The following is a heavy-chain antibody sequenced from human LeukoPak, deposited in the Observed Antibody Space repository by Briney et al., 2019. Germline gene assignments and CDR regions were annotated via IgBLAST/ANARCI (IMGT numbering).Heavy chain of an antibody. Sequence: PGGSLRLSCAAPGFTFSNYAMGWVRQAPGKGLEWVSSINGRDGRTYYADSVRGRFSISSDNSKNTLFLQMNSLRAEDTAVYYCARGEVFAFDMWGQGTVVTVSS. V-gene: IGHV3-23*01. CDR3: ARGEVFAFDM. J-gene: IGHJ3*02. CDR1: GFTFSNYA. CDR2: INGRDGRT.